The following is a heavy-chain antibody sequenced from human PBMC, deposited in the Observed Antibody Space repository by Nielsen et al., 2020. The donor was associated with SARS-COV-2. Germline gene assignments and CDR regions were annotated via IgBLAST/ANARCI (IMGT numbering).Heavy chain of an antibody. J-gene: IGHJ4*02. D-gene: IGHD3-22*01. CDR2: IYSGGST. CDR1: GFTVSSNY. CDR3: ARETYYYDSSGPFDY. V-gene: IGHV3-66*01. Sequence: GGSLRLSCAASGFTVSSNYMSWVRQAPGKGLEWVSVIYSGGSTYYADSVKGRFTISRDNSKNTLYLQMNSLRAEDTAVYYCARETYYYDSSGPFDYWGQGTLVTVSS.